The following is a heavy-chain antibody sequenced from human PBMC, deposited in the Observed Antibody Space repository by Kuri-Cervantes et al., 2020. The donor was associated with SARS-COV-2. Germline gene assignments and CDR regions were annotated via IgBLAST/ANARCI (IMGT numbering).Heavy chain of an antibody. J-gene: IGHJ4*02. CDR3: ARDGYFDWLFQGDYFDY. V-gene: IGHV3-15*01. CDR1: GFTFSNAW. D-gene: IGHD3-9*01. CDR2: IKSKTDGGTT. Sequence: GGSLRLSCAASGFTFSNAWMSWVRQAPGKGLEWVGRIKSKTDGGTTDYAAPVKGRFTISRDDSKNTLYLQMNSLKTEDTAVYYCARDGYFDWLFQGDYFDYWGQGTLVTVSS.